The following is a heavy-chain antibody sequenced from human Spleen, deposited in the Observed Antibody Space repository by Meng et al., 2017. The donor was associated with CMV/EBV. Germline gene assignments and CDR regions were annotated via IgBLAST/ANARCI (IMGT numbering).Heavy chain of an antibody. J-gene: IGHJ4*02. CDR2: INPDGGST. CDR3: ARDRGITNYFDL. D-gene: IGHD3-10*01. CDR1: GYTFTSYY. V-gene: IGHV1-46*01. Sequence: ASVKVSCKASGYTFTSYYLHWVRQAPGQGLEWMGMINPDGGSTSYAQKFQDRIIMTKDTSTNTVYMELSSLRSEDTAIYYCARDRGITNYFDLWGQGTLVTVSS.